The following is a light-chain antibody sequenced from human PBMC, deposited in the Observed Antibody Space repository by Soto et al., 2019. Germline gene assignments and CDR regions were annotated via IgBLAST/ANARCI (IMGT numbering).Light chain of an antibody. CDR1: QSVDSTY. Sequence: EIVLTQSPGTLSLSPGERATLSCRASQSVDSTYLAWYQQKPGQAPRLLIFATSSRAAGVPDRFSGSGSGTDFTLTISRLEPEDFAVYYCQQYATSPPLYTFGQGTKLDIK. CDR2: ATS. J-gene: IGKJ2*01. CDR3: QQYATSPPLYT. V-gene: IGKV3-20*01.